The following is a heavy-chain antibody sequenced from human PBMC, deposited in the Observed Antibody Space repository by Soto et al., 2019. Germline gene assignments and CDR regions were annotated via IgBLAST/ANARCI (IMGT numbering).Heavy chain of an antibody. Sequence: QVQLQESGPGLVKPSGTLSLTCAVSSGSISSSNWWSWVRQPPGKGLEWIGEIYHSGSTNYNPSLKSRGTISVDKSKNQFSLKLSSVTAADTAVYYGARATTGSIPYCDYWGQGTLVTVSS. V-gene: IGHV4-4*02. CDR2: IYHSGST. D-gene: IGHD1-26*01. CDR3: ARATTGSIPYCDY. CDR1: SGSISSSNW. J-gene: IGHJ4*02.